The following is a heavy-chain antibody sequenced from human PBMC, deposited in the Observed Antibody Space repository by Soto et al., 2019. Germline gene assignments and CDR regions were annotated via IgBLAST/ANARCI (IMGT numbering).Heavy chain of an antibody. J-gene: IGHJ4*02. CDR3: AIDDEGRSECDLGY. CDR1: GLTLSNYV. CDR2: MSRDGNNA. D-gene: IGHD3-3*01. Sequence: QVQLVESGGGVVQPGRSLTLSCVVSGLTLSNYVIHWVRQTPDKGQEWVAFMSRDGNNAFYTDSVKGRFTISRDNSKNTLYLEMNSLRTEDTCGYYGAIDDEGRSECDLGYCGQGTQVVVYS. V-gene: IGHV3-30-3*01.